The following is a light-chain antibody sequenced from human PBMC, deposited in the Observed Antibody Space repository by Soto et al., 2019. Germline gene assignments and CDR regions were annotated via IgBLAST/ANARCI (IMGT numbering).Light chain of an antibody. CDR1: QSVSYSY. J-gene: IGKJ5*01. CDR3: QQYGSSPPIT. Sequence: EIVLTQSPGALXLSPXERATLSCRASQSVSYSYLAWFQQKPGQAPRLLIYGASSRATGIPDRFSGSGSGTDFTLTISRLEPEDFAVYYCQQYGSSPPITXGQGTRLEIK. V-gene: IGKV3-20*01. CDR2: GAS.